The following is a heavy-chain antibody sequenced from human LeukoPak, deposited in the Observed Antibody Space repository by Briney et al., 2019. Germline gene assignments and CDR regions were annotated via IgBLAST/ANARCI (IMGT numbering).Heavy chain of an antibody. J-gene: IGHJ3*02. Sequence: GGSLRLSCAVSGFTFSSYWMHWVRQAPGKGLVWVSRINSDGSSTTYADSVKGRFTISRDNARHTLFLQMNSLRAEATAVYYSAKGSIICDDDCYSWYGFDISEQGTMVTVYS. D-gene: IGHD2-21*02. V-gene: IGHV3-74*01. CDR1: GFTFSSYW. CDR3: AKGSIICDDDCYSWYGFDI. CDR2: INSDGSST.